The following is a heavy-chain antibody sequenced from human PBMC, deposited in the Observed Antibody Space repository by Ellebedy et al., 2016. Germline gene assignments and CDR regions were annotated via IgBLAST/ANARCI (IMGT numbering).Heavy chain of an antibody. CDR1: GGSISSSSYY. J-gene: IGHJ5*02. Sequence: SETLSLTCTVSGGSISSSSYYWGWIRQPPGKGLEWIGYMHYSGSTNHNPSLKSRVTLSVDTSKNQFSLKLSSVTAADTAVYYCARVRGWNKVNWFDPWGQGTLVTVSS. D-gene: IGHD1/OR15-1a*01. CDR2: MHYSGST. CDR3: ARVRGWNKVNWFDP. V-gene: IGHV4-61*05.